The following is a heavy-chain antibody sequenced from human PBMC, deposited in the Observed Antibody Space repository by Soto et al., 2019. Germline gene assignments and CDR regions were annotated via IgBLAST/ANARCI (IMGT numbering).Heavy chain of an antibody. CDR1: GFTFNIYA. V-gene: IGHV3-23*01. Sequence: EVQLLESGGALVQPGGSLRLSCAASGFTFNIYAMNWVRQAPGRGLEWVSAISGSGGSSYYADSVKGRFTVSRDNSWNTLSLQMTSLRAEDTAVYYCARGDDILTGPILEYWGQGTLVTVSS. J-gene: IGHJ4*02. D-gene: IGHD3-9*01. CDR3: ARGDDILTGPILEY. CDR2: ISGSGGSS.